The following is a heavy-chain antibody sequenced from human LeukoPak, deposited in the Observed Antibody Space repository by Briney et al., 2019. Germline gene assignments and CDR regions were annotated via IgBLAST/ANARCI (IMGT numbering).Heavy chain of an antibody. CDR2: ISGSGGST. J-gene: IGHJ1*01. Sequence: PSGGSLRLSCAASGFTFSSYAMSWVRQAPGKGLEWVSAISGSGGSTYYADSVKGRFTISRDNAKNSLYLQMNSLRAEDTAVYYCARVGGSGYWPLFQHWGQGTLVTVSS. D-gene: IGHD3-22*01. V-gene: IGHV3-23*01. CDR1: GFTFSSYA. CDR3: ARVGGSGYWPLFQH.